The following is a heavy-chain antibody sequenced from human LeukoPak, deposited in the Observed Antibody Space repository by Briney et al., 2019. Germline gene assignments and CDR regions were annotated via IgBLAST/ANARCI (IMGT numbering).Heavy chain of an antibody. Sequence: ASVKVPCKASGYTFTSHAMNWVQQAPGQGLEWMGWINTNTGNPTYAQGFTGRFVFFLDTSVSTAYLQISSLKAEDTAVYYCARALPYYYDSSGDYWGQGTLVTVSS. CDR1: GYTFTSHA. V-gene: IGHV7-4-1*02. CDR3: ARALPYYYDSSGDY. CDR2: INTNTGNP. D-gene: IGHD3-22*01. J-gene: IGHJ4*02.